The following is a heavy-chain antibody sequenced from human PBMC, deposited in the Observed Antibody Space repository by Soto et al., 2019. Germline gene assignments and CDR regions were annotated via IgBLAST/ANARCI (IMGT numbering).Heavy chain of an antibody. CDR3: TSKFGQLLAVVFDI. CDR1: GGSISSSSYY. CDR2: IYYSGST. V-gene: IGHV4-39*07. D-gene: IGHD3-10*01. J-gene: IGHJ3*02. Sequence: SETLSLTCTVSGGSISSSSYYWCWIRQPPGKGLEWIGRIYYSGSTYYNPSLKRRVTLSVHKSKNEFSLKMSSVTAADTAVYYCTSKFGQLLAVVFDIWGQGTMVT.